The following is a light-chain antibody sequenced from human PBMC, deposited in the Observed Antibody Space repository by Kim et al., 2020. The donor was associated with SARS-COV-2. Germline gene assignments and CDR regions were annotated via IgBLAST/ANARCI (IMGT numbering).Light chain of an antibody. Sequence: SYELTQPPSVSVSPGQTASITCSGDKLGDKYACWYQQKPGQSPVLVIYQDSKRPSGIPERFSGSNSGNTATLTISGTQARDEADYYCQAWDSRTHVVFGGGDKLTVL. CDR2: QDS. CDR1: KLGDKY. CDR3: QAWDSRTHVV. V-gene: IGLV3-1*01. J-gene: IGLJ2*01.